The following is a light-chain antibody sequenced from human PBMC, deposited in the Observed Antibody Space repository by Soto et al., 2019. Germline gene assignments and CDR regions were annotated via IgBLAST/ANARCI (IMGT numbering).Light chain of an antibody. CDR1: QGVSSW. CDR2: DAS. Sequence: EIVLTQSPSTLSVSPGERATLSCRASQGVSSWLAWYQQKPGQPPRLLIYDASNRATGIPARFSGSGPGTDFTLTISSLEPEDFAVYYCQQRSNWLTFGGGTKVDI. V-gene: IGKV3D-11*01. J-gene: IGKJ4*01. CDR3: QQRSNWLT.